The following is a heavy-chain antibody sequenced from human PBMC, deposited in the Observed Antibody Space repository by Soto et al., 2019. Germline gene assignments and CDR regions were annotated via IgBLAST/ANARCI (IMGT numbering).Heavy chain of an antibody. CDR3: ARMGLGIVVAPDAFDI. Sequence: QVQLVQSGAEVKKPGSSVKVSCKASGGTFSSYTISWVRQAPGQGLEWMGRIIPILGIANYAQTFQGRVTITADKSTSTACIELSSLRSEDTAVYYCARMGLGIVVAPDAFDIWGQGTMVTVSS. V-gene: IGHV1-69*02. J-gene: IGHJ3*02. D-gene: IGHD3-22*01. CDR1: GGTFSSYT. CDR2: IIPILGIA.